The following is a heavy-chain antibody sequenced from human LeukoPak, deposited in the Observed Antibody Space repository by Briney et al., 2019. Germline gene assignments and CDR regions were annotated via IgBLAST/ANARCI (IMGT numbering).Heavy chain of an antibody. CDR1: GFAFRSHG. V-gene: IGHV3-23*01. J-gene: IGHJ4*02. CDR2: IRGDGVTT. D-gene: IGHD3-22*01. CDR3: AKARAAMIVGELDY. Sequence: GGSLRLSCAASGFAFRSHGMNWVRQAPGKGLEWVSGIRGDGVTTYYTDSVKGRFTISRDNSKNTLFLQMNSLRAEDMALYYCAKARAAMIVGELDYWGQGTLVTVSS.